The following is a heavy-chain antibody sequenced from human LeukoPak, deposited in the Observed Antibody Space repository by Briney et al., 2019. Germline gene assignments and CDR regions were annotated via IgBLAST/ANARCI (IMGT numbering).Heavy chain of an antibody. J-gene: IGHJ4*02. D-gene: IGHD3-22*01. CDR2: VSGSGGNT. CDR1: GFAFSNYA. V-gene: IGHV3-23*01. CDR3: ARDSSGYSFDY. Sequence: GGSLRLSCAASGFAFSNYAMSWVRQAPGKGLEWVSAVSGSGGNTYYADSAKGRFTISRDNSKNTVYLQMNSLRDGDTAVYYCARDSSGYSFDYWGQGTLVTVSS.